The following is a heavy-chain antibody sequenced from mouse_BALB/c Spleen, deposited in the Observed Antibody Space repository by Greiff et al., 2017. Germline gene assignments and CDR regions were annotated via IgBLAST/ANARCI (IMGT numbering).Heavy chain of an antibody. Sequence: QVQLQQSGPELVRPGVSVKISCKGSGYTFTDYAMHWVKQSHAKSLEWIGVISTYYGNTNYNQKFKGKATMTVDKSSSTAYMELARLTSEDSAIYYCARGGPLDYWGQGTTLTVSS. CDR1: GYTFTDYA. J-gene: IGHJ2*01. V-gene: IGHV1-67*01. CDR2: ISTYYGNT. CDR3: ARGGPLDY. D-gene: IGHD6-1*01.